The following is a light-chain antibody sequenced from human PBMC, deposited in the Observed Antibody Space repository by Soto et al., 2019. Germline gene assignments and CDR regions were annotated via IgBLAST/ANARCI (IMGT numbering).Light chain of an antibody. J-gene: IGLJ1*01. CDR2: GVN. V-gene: IGLV2-14*03. Sequence: QSVLTQPASVSGSPGQSITISCTGTVSDVGGYDSVSWYQQHPGRAPKLIIYGVNNRPSGVSNRFSASKSADTASLTISGLQAQDEATYYRCSYTTSTTYVSGTGTKVTVL. CDR1: VSDVGGYDS. CDR3: CSYTTSTTYV.